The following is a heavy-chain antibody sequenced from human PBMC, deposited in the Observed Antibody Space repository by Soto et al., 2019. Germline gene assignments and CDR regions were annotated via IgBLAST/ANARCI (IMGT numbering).Heavy chain of an antibody. CDR1: GFTFSSYD. V-gene: IGHV3-13*01. Sequence: GGSLRLSCAASGFTFSSYDMHWVRQATGKGLEWVSAIGTAGDTYYPGSVKGRFTISRENAKNSLYLQMNSLRAGDTAVYYCASASWSGSYYAFDIWGQGTMVTVSS. D-gene: IGHD1-26*01. J-gene: IGHJ3*02. CDR2: IGTAGDT. CDR3: ASASWSGSYYAFDI.